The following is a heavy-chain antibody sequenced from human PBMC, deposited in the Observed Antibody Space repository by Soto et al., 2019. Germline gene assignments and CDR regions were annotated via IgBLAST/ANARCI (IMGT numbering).Heavy chain of an antibody. CDR2: MNPNRGNT. CDR3: ASQQVDASEY. D-gene: IGHD2-15*01. Sequence: QVQLVQSGAEVKKPGASVKGSCKASGYTFTSYDINWVRQATGHAPAWMGWMNPNRGNTGYAQKIQGRVTTTRNTSISTAYMELSSLGSEDTAVYYSASQQVDASEYGGQGILVTVSS. CDR1: GYTFTSYD. J-gene: IGHJ4*02. V-gene: IGHV1-8*01.